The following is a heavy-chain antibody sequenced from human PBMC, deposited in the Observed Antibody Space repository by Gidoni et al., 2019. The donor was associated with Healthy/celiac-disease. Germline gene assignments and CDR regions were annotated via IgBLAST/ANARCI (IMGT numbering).Heavy chain of an antibody. CDR2: ISYDGSKK. CDR3: ARGPRGIVGAIDDAFDI. J-gene: IGHJ3*02. V-gene: IGHV3-30-3*01. Sequence: QVQLVEYGGGVVQPGRSLRLSCAASGFPFSSYAMHWVRQAPGKGLELVAVISYDGSKKYDADSVKGRFTISRDNSKNTLYLQMNSLRAEDTAVYYCARGPRGIVGAIDDAFDIWGQGTMVTVSS. CDR1: GFPFSSYA. D-gene: IGHD1-26*01.